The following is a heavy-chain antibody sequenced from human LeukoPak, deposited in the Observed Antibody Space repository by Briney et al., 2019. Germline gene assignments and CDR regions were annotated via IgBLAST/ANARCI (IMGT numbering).Heavy chain of an antibody. Sequence: GASVKVSCKASGYSFTGYYMHWVRQAPGQALEWMGWINPNSGGTNYAQKFQGRVTMTRDTSISTAYMELSRLRSNDTAVYYCAKDAYSSGWFDYWGQGTLVTVSS. D-gene: IGHD6-19*01. CDR2: INPNSGGT. J-gene: IGHJ4*02. CDR3: AKDAYSSGWFDY. V-gene: IGHV1-2*02. CDR1: GYSFTGYY.